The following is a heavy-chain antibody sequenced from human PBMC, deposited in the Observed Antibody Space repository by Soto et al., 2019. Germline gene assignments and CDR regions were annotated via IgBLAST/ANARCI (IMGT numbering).Heavy chain of an antibody. J-gene: IGHJ3*02. CDR2: ISGSGGST. CDR1: GFTFSNYA. CDR3: ARLFCSGGSCYSKEPI. D-gene: IGHD2-15*01. V-gene: IGHV3-23*01. Sequence: GSLRLSCAASGFTFSNYAMSWVRQAPGKGLEWVSAISGSGGSTYYADSVKGRFTISRDNSKNTLYLQMNSLRSEDTAVYYCARLFCSGGSCYSKEPIWGQGTMVTVSS.